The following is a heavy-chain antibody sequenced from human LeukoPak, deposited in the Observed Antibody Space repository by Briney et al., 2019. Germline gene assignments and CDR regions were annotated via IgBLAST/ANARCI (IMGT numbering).Heavy chain of an antibody. CDR3: AKTSRRNSAYDSPFDS. Sequence: GGSLRLSCAVSGFTLSTYAMSWVRQAPGKGLEWVSAVRGSGSDTYYADSVKGRFTISRDNSKNTLYLQMNSLRAEDTAIYYCAKTSRRNSAYDSPFDSWGQGTLVTVSS. CDR2: VRGSGSDT. V-gene: IGHV3-23*01. CDR1: GFTLSTYA. D-gene: IGHD5-12*01. J-gene: IGHJ4*02.